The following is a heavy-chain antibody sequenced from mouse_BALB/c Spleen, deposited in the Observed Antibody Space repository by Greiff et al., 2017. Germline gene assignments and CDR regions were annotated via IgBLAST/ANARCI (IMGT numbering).Heavy chain of an antibody. Sequence: VQLVESGAELARPGASVKLSCKASGYTFTSYWMQWVKQRPGQGLEWIGAIFPGDGDTRYTQKFKGKATLTADKSSSTAYMQLSSLASEDSAVYYCARRDYGSSYYFDYWGQGTTLTVSS. D-gene: IGHD1-1*01. V-gene: IGHV1-87*01. J-gene: IGHJ2*01. CDR2: IFPGDGDT. CDR3: ARRDYGSSYYFDY. CDR1: GYTFTSYW.